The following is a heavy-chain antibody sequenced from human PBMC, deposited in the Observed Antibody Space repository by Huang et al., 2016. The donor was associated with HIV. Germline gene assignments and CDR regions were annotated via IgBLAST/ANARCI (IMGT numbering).Heavy chain of an antibody. V-gene: IGHV3-30*02. CDR2: IRYDGSNK. CDR1: GFTFSSYG. CDR3: AKGSMANAFDI. Sequence: QVQLVESGGGVVQPGGSLRLSCAASGFTFSSYGMHWVRQGPGKGLEWGAFIRYDGSNKYYADSGRGRFTISRDNTKNTLYRQMNSLRAEDTAVYYCAKGSMANAFDIWGQGTMVTVSS. D-gene: IGHD3-10*01. J-gene: IGHJ3*02.